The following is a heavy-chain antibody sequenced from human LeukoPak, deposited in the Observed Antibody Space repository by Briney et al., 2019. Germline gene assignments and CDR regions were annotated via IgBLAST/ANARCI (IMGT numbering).Heavy chain of an antibody. D-gene: IGHD6-6*01. CDR2: ISYDGSNK. CDR1: GFTFSSYA. CDR3: ARVLISIAARTGGFDY. Sequence: PGGSLRLSCAASGFTFSSYAMHWVRQAPGKGLEWVAVISYDGSNKYYADSVKGRFTISRDNSKNTLYLQMNSLRAEDTAVYYCARVLISIAARTGGFDYWGQGTLVTVSS. V-gene: IGHV3-30-3*01. J-gene: IGHJ4*02.